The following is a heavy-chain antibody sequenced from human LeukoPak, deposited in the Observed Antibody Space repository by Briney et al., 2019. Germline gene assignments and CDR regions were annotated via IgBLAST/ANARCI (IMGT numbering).Heavy chain of an antibody. Sequence: GGSLRLSCAASGFTFDDYGMNWVRQVPGKGLEWISGINWNGDDIGYADSVKGRFTISRDNAKNSVYLQMDSLRAEDTAVYYCARWGGYFDYWGQGTLVTVSS. CDR2: INWNGDDI. D-gene: IGHD3-16*01. CDR3: ARWGGYFDY. J-gene: IGHJ4*02. V-gene: IGHV3-20*04. CDR1: GFTFDDYG.